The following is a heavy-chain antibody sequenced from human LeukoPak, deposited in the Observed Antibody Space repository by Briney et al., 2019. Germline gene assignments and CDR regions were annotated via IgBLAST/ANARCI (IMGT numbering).Heavy chain of an antibody. Sequence: SETLSLTCAVYGGSFSGYYWSWIRQPPGKGLEWIGEINHSGSTNYNPSLKSRVTISVDTSKNQFSLKLSSVTAADTAVYYCARAPYSSSWARPNWFDPWGQGTLVTVSS. J-gene: IGHJ5*02. CDR2: INHSGST. CDR1: GGSFSGYY. CDR3: ARAPYSSSWARPNWFDP. D-gene: IGHD6-13*01. V-gene: IGHV4-34*01.